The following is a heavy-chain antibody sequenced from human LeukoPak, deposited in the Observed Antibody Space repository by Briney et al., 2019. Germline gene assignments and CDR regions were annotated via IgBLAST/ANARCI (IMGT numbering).Heavy chain of an antibody. J-gene: IGHJ6*03. Sequence: GGTLRLSCAASGFTFTSFGMSWVRQAPGKGLEWVSTISGSGGNTYYADSVKGRFTISRDNSKNTLYLQMNTLRAADTAVYYCAKASRFGYSYGPREYFYYMDVWGKGTTVTISS. CDR3: AKASRFGYSYGPREYFYYMDV. D-gene: IGHD5-18*01. CDR2: ISGSGGNT. V-gene: IGHV3-23*01. CDR1: GFTFTSFG.